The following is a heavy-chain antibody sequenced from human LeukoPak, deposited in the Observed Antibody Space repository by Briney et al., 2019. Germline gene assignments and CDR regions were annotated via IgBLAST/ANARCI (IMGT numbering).Heavy chain of an antibody. CDR3: ARVVYYDSSGYHSNYFDY. D-gene: IGHD3-22*01. CDR2: IYYSGST. J-gene: IGHJ4*02. V-gene: IGHV4-39*07. CDR1: GGSFSSYY. Sequence: SETPSLTCAVYGGSFSSYYWGWIRQPPGKGLEWIGSIYYSGSTYYNPSLKSRVTISVDTSKNQFSLKLSSVTAADTAVYYCARVVYYDSSGYHSNYFDYWGQGTLVTVSS.